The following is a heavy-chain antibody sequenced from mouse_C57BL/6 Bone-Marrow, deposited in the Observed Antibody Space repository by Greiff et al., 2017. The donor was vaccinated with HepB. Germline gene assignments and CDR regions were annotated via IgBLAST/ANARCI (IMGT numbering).Heavy chain of an antibody. V-gene: IGHV1-18*01. J-gene: IGHJ3*01. D-gene: IGHD1-1*01. Sequence: VQLKESGPELVKPGASVKIPCKASGYTFTDYNMDWVKQSHGKSLEWIGDINPNNGGTIYNQKFKGKATLTVDKSSSTAYMELRSLTSEDTAVYYCARPYYGSSPFAYWGQGTLVTVSA. CDR1: GYTFTDYN. CDR2: INPNNGGT. CDR3: ARPYYGSSPFAY.